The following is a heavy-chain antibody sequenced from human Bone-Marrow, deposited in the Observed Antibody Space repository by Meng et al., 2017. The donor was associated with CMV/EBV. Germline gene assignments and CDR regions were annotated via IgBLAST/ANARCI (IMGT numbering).Heavy chain of an antibody. CDR1: GGSISSSSYY. D-gene: IGHD4-23*01. CDR2: IYYSGST. V-gene: IGHV4-39*01. J-gene: IGHJ2*01. CDR3: ASSMVVTPHWYFDL. Sequence: SETLSLTCTVSGGSISSSSYYWGWIRQPPGKGLEWIGSIYYSGSTYYNPSLKSRVTISVDTSKNQFSLKLSSVTAADTAVYYCASSMVVTPHWYFDLWGRGNLVTVSS.